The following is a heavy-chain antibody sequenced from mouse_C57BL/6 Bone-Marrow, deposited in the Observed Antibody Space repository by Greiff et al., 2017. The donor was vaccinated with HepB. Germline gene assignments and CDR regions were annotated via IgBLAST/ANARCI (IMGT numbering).Heavy chain of an antibody. J-gene: IGHJ2*01. CDR3: ALLLLRYRLDY. CDR2: IYPRSGNT. CDR1: GYTFTSYG. D-gene: IGHD1-1*01. V-gene: IGHV1-81*01. Sequence: VQLQQSGAELARPGASVKLSCKASGYTFTSYGISWVKQRTGQGLEWIGEIYPRSGNTYYNEKFKGKATLTADTSSNTAYMQLSSLTTEDSAIYYCALLLLRYRLDYWGQGTTLTVSS.